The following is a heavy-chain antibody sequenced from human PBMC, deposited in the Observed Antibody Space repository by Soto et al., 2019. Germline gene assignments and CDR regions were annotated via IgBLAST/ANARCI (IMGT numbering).Heavy chain of an antibody. CDR3: AKDRNYPPDYFDD. CDR1: GFTFGTYA. D-gene: IGHD1-7*01. Sequence: EVQLLESGGGLVQPGGSLRLSCAASGFTFGTYAMSWVRQAPEKGLEWVSAISGGDGVTWYADSAKGRFTISRDKSKNTVFLQMNILRVEDTAIYYCAKDRNYPPDYFDDWGQGTLVTVSS. V-gene: IGHV3-23*01. J-gene: IGHJ4*02. CDR2: ISGGDGVT.